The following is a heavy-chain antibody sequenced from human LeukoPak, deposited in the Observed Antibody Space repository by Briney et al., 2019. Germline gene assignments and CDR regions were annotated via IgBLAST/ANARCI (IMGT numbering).Heavy chain of an antibody. V-gene: IGHV3-48*03. J-gene: IGHJ6*03. CDR3: AREGDFYYMDV. Sequence: SCKASGYTFTSYDINWVRQAPGKGLEWVSYISSSGSTIYYADSVKGRFTISRDNAKNSLYLQMNSLRAEDTAVYYCAREGDFYYMDVWGKGTTVTVSS. CDR2: ISSSGSTI. D-gene: IGHD2-21*01. CDR1: GYTFTSYD.